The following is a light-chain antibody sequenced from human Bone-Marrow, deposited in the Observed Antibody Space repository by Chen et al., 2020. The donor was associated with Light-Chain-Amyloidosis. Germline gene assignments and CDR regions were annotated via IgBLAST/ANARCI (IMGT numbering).Light chain of an antibody. CDR3: QSYQGSSQGV. CDR2: EDD. CDR1: SGSIATNY. J-gene: IGLJ3*02. V-gene: IGLV6-57*01. Sequence: NFMLTQPHSVSESPGKTVIISCTRSSGSIATNYVQWYQQRPGSSPTTVIYEDDQRPSGVPDRFSVSIDRASNAASLTISGLKTEDEADYCCQSYQGSSQGVFGGGTKLTVL.